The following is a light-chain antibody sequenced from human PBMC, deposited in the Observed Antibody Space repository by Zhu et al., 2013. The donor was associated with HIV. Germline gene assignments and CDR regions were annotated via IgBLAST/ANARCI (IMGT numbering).Light chain of an antibody. J-gene: IGKJ2*01. CDR3: QQYNKWPPYT. CDR2: GAS. CDR1: QSISNN. Sequence: EIVMTQSPATLSVSPGERATLSCRASQSISNNLAWFQQKPGQGPRLLIYGASTRATGIPARFGGSGSGTEFTLTISSLQSEDFAVYYCQQYNKWPPYTFGQGTKVEIK. V-gene: IGKV3-15*01.